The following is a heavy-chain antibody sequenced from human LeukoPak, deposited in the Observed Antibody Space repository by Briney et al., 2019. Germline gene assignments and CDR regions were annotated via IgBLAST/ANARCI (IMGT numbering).Heavy chain of an antibody. CDR3: AKHGRTRTVGEVNVTRTRYFDY. D-gene: IGHD3-16*02. J-gene: IGHJ4*02. Sequence: PSETLSLTCDVYGGSISGHYWSWIRQPPGKGLEWIGEINHSGSTNYNPSLKSRVTISVDTSKNQFSLTLTSVTAADTAVYYWAKHGRTRTVGEVNVTRTRYFDYWGQGTPVTVSS. V-gene: IGHV4-34*01. CDR2: INHSGST. CDR1: GGSISGHY.